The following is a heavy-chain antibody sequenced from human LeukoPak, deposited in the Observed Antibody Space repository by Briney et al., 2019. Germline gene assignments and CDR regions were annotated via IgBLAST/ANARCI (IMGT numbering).Heavy chain of an antibody. CDR3: ARESHVSREDS. CDR1: GGTFSSYA. CDR2: ISANNGDT. Sequence: GASVKVSCKASGGTFSSYAISWVRQAPGQGLEWVGWISANNGDTDYAQKFQARVTMTTDTSTSTAYMELRSLRSDDTAVYYCARESHVSREDSWGQGTLVTVSS. V-gene: IGHV1-18*01. J-gene: IGHJ5*01. D-gene: IGHD1-26*01.